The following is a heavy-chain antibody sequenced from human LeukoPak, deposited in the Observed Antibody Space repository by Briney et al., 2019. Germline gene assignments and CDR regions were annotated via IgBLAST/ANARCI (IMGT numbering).Heavy chain of an antibody. CDR1: GFTFSDEG. V-gene: IGHV3-7*01. J-gene: IGHJ4*02. CDR2: INQDGSEK. Sequence: GGSLRLSCAASGFTFSDEGMHWVRQAPGKGLEWVANINQDGSEKYYVDSVEGRFNISRDNARNSLYLQMNSLGVDDTAVYFCSADPGDYWGQGTLVSVSS. D-gene: IGHD7-27*01. CDR3: SADPGDY.